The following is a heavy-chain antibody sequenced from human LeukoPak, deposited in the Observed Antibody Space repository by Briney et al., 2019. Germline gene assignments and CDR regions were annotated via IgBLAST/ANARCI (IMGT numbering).Heavy chain of an antibody. Sequence: VASVKVSCKASGGTFSSYAISWVRQAPGQGLEWMGGIIPIFGTANYAQKFQGRVTITADESASTAYMELSSLRSEDTAVYYCARGTAVPGSYYFDYWGQGTLVTVSS. V-gene: IGHV1-69*13. D-gene: IGHD6-19*01. CDR3: ARGTAVPGSYYFDY. CDR2: IIPIFGTA. CDR1: GGTFSSYA. J-gene: IGHJ4*02.